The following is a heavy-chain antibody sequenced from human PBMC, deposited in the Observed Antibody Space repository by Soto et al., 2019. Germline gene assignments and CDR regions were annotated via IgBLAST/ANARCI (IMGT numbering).Heavy chain of an antibody. Sequence: ASVKVSCKASGYTFTSYAMHWVRQAPGQRLEWMGWINAGNGNTKYSQKFQGRVTITRDTSASTAYMELSSLRSEDTAVYYCARDYCSSTSCYAYNWFDSWGRGTLVTVSS. V-gene: IGHV1-3*01. CDR1: GYTFTSYA. CDR3: ARDYCSSTSCYAYNWFDS. J-gene: IGHJ5*01. CDR2: INAGNGNT. D-gene: IGHD2-2*01.